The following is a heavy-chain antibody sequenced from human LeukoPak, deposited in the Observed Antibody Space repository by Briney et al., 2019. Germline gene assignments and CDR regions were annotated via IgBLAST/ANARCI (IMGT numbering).Heavy chain of an antibody. D-gene: IGHD6-6*01. CDR3: ARGLKYSSSSGDYFDY. CDR2: IYSGGST. J-gene: IGHJ4*02. Sequence: GGSLRLSCAASGFTVSSNYMSWVRQAPGKGLEWVSVIYSGGSTYYADSVKGRFTISRDNSKNTLYLQMNSLRAEDTAVYYCARGLKYSSSSGDYFDYWGQGTLVTVSS. CDR1: GFTVSSNY. V-gene: IGHV3-53*01.